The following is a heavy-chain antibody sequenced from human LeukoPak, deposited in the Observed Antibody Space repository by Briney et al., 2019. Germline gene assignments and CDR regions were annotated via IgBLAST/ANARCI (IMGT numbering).Heavy chain of an antibody. D-gene: IGHD2-21*02. J-gene: IGHJ4*02. CDR1: GYTFTSYY. CDR3: ARESTAIPFDY. V-gene: IGHV1-46*01. Sequence: GASVKVSCEASGYTFTSYYMHWVRQAPGQGLEWMGIINPSGGSTSYAQKFQGRVTMTRDMSTSTVYMELSSLRSEDTAVYYCARESTAIPFDYWGQGTLVTVSS. CDR2: INPSGGST.